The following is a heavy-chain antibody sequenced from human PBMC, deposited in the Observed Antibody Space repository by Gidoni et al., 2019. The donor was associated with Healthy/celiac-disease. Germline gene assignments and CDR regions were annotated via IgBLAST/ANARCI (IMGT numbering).Heavy chain of an antibody. Sequence: EVQLLESGGGLVQPGGSLRLSCAASGFTVSSNYMSWVRQAPGKGLEWVSVIYSGGSTYYADSVKGRFTISRDNSKNTLYLQMNSLRAEDTAVYYCARGDILCSGGSCYPNWFDPWGQGTLVTVSS. CDR3: ARGDILCSGGSCYPNWFDP. CDR1: GFTVSSNY. J-gene: IGHJ5*02. D-gene: IGHD2-15*01. V-gene: IGHV3-66*02. CDR2: IYSGGST.